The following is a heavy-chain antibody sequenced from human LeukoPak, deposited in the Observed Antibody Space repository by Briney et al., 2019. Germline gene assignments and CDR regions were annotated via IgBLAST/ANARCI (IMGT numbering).Heavy chain of an antibody. D-gene: IGHD6-13*01. Sequence: GGSLRLSCAASGFTVSSNYMSWVRQAPGKGLEWVSVIYSGGDTYYPDSVRGRFTISRDNSKNTLFLQMNSLRAEDTAVYYCARLGMIQAYSSEDYWGQGTLVTVSS. J-gene: IGHJ4*02. CDR1: GFTVSSNY. CDR2: IYSGGDT. CDR3: ARLGMIQAYSSEDY. V-gene: IGHV3-53*01.